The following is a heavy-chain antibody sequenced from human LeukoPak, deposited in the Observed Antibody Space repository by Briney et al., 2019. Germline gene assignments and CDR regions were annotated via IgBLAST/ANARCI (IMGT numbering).Heavy chain of an antibody. J-gene: IGHJ6*03. Sequence: GRSLRLSCAASGFTFTTYVIHWVCQAPGKGLEWVAVISQTGSIETYADSVKGRFTISRDNSKNTVYLQMNSLKSEDTAVYYCARDRAVALPTYYYYMDVWGKGTTVTVSS. V-gene: IGHV3-30*14. CDR3: ARDRAVALPTYYYYMDV. CDR1: GFTFTTYV. D-gene: IGHD2-15*01. CDR2: ISQTGSIE.